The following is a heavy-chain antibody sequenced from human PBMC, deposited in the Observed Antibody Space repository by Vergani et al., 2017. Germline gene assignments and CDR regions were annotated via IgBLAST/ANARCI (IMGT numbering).Heavy chain of an antibody. J-gene: IGHJ4*02. V-gene: IGHV3-30-3*01. CDR1: GFTFSSYA. Sequence: QVQLVESGGGVVQPGRSLRLSCAASGFTFSSYAMHWVRQAPGKGLEWVAVISYDGSNQYYADSVKGRFTISRDNSKTTLYLQMNSLRAEDTAVYYCARDRGRVATMLDYWGQGTLVTVSS. CDR2: ISYDGSNQ. CDR3: ARDRGRVATMLDY. D-gene: IGHD5-12*01.